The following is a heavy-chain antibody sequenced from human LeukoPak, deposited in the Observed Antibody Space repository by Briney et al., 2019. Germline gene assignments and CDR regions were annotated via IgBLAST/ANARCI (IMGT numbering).Heavy chain of an antibody. CDR1: GFTLSSYG. J-gene: IGHJ4*02. V-gene: IGHV3-30*02. CDR2: IRYDGSNK. CDR3: AKDLHGKRGFDY. Sequence: PRGSLRLSCAASGFTLSSYGTHWVRQAPGKGLEWVAFIRYDGSNKYYADSVKGRFTISRDNSKNTLYLQMNSLRAEDTAVYYCAKDLHGKRGFDYWGQGTLVTVSS.